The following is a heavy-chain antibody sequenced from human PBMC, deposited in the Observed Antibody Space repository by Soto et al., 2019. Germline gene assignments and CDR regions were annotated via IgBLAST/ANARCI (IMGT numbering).Heavy chain of an antibody. D-gene: IGHD5-12*01. J-gene: IGHJ5*02. Sequence: EVQLVESGGGLVQPGGSLRLSCAASGFSFSSYWMSWVRQAPGKGLEWVANIKQDGSEKYYGDSVKGRFTISRDNAKNSLYLQMNSLRAEDTAVYYCVRGNIVALSWGQGTLVTVSS. CDR2: IKQDGSEK. CDR3: VRGNIVALS. V-gene: IGHV3-7*03. CDR1: GFSFSSYW.